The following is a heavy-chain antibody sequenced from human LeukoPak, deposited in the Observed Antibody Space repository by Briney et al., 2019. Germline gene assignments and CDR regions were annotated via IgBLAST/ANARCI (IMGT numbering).Heavy chain of an antibody. J-gene: IGHJ6*02. CDR1: GYTFTNNG. D-gene: IGHD3-22*01. CDR3: ARDSTTYYYDSSGYGPAGYYYYGMDV. Sequence: ASVKVSCKASGYTFTNNGISWVRQAPGQGLEWMGWISAYNGNTNYAQKLQGRVTMTTDTSTSTAYMELRSLRSDDTAVYYCARDSTTYYYDSSGYGPAGYYYYGMDVWGQGTTVTVSS. CDR2: ISAYNGNT. V-gene: IGHV1-18*01.